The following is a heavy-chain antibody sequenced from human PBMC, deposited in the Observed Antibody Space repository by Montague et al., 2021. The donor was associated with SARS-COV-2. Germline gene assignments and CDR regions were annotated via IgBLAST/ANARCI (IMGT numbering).Heavy chain of an antibody. CDR1: GYPPSEVS. CDR3: ATSRWSLLPEY. CDR2: FDPEDGEK. D-gene: IGHD2-21*02. J-gene: IGHJ4*02. V-gene: IGHV1-24*01. Sequence: SVKVSCKVSGYPPSEVSSPGLEKAPGKGLEWRGGFDPEDGEKIYAQKFQGRVTMTEDTSTDTAYMELSSLRSEDSGVYYCATSRWSLLPEYWGQGTLVTVSS.